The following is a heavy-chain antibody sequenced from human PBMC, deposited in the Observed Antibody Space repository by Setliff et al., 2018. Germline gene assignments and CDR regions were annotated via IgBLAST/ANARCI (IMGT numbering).Heavy chain of an antibody. V-gene: IGHV4-34*01. Sequence: PSETLSLTCAVYGGSFSGYYWSWIRQPPGKGLEWIGEINHSGSTNYNPSLKSRVTISVDTSKNQFSLKLSSVTAADTAVYYCARVRRVVIAYYYYTDVWGKGTTVTVSS. J-gene: IGHJ6*03. CDR2: INHSGST. CDR3: ARVRRVVIAYYYYTDV. D-gene: IGHD2-21*01. CDR1: GGSFSGYY.